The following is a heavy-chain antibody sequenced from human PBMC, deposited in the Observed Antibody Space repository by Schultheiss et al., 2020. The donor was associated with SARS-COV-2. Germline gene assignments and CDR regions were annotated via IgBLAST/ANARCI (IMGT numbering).Heavy chain of an antibody. V-gene: IGHV3-74*01. D-gene: IGHD6-19*01. CDR2: INSDGSST. J-gene: IGHJ6*02. Sequence: GGSLRLSCAASGFTFSSYAMAWVRQAPGKGLVWVSRINSDGSSTSYADSVKGRFTISRDNAKNTLYLQMNSLRAEDTAVYYCLRAAVAGSYYYGMQVWGQGTTVTVSS. CDR3: LRAAVAGSYYYGMQV. CDR1: GFTFSSYA.